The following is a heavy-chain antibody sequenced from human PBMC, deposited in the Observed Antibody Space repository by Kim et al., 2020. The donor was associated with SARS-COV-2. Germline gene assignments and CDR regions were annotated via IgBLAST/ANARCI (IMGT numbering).Heavy chain of an antibody. Sequence: AAPVKGRCTISRDDSKNTLYLQMNSLKTEDTAVYYCTTDPGYSSGWYYDYWGQGTLVTVSS. J-gene: IGHJ4*02. D-gene: IGHD6-19*01. CDR3: TTDPGYSSGWYYDY. V-gene: IGHV3-15*01.